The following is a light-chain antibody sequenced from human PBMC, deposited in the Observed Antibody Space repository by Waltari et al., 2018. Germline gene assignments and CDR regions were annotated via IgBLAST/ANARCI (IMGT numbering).Light chain of an antibody. J-gene: IGLJ3*02. Sequence: QSALTQPASVSGSPGQSITISCSGTSSDVHYNYVSRYRQHPGKAPKVLIYEVNNRPSGVYNSFSGSKSGDTASLTISGLQAEDEADYYCSSYTTSATKFGGGTRLTVL. V-gene: IGLV2-14*01. CDR3: SSYTTSATK. CDR2: EVN. CDR1: SSDVHYNY.